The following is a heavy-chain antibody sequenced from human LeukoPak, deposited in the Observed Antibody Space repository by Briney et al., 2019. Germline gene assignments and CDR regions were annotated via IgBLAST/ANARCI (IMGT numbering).Heavy chain of an antibody. V-gene: IGHV4-59*01. CDR1: GEPISSYY. Sequence: PSETLSLTCLVSGEPISSYYWSWIRQAPGRGPEYIGNVYYNGNTNYNPSLKSRVAISVDASKNQFSLKVDSVTTADTAVYYCARFRYCTSDSSCYYDFDYWGQGTLVTVSS. D-gene: IGHD2-15*01. J-gene: IGHJ4*02. CDR3: ARFRYCTSDSSCYYDFDY. CDR2: VYYNGNT.